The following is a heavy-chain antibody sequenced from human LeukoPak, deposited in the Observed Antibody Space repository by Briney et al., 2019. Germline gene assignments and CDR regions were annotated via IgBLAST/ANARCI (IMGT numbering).Heavy chain of an antibody. CDR1: GFTFSGSA. CDR2: IRSKANSYAT. V-gene: IGHV3-73*01. J-gene: IGHJ4*02. Sequence: GGSLRLTCAASGFTFSGSAMHWVRQASGKGLEWVGRIRSKANSYATAYAASVKGRFTISRDDSKNTAYLQLNSLKTEDTGVYYCTIPSDDYVWGSTRGLDYWGPGTLVTVSS. D-gene: IGHD3-16*01. CDR3: TIPSDDYVWGSTRGLDY.